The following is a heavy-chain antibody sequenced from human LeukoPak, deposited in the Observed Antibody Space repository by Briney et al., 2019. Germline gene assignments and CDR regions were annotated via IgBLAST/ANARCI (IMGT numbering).Heavy chain of an antibody. J-gene: IGHJ4*02. CDR1: GFTVSSNY. CDR3: ASWGYYDSSGYYQIDY. CDR2: IYSGGST. V-gene: IGHV3-66*02. Sequence: GGSLRLSCAASGFTVSSNYMSWVRQAPGKGLEWVSVIYSGGSTYYADSVKGRFTISRDNSKNTLYLQMNSLRAEDTAVYCCASWGYYDSSGYYQIDYWGQGTLVTVSS. D-gene: IGHD3-22*01.